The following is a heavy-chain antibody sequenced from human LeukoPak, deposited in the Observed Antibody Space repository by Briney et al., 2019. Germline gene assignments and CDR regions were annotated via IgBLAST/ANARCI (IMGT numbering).Heavy chain of an antibody. Sequence: PSETLSLTCTVSGYSISSGYYWGWIRQPPGKGLELIGSIYDSGSTYYNPSLKSRVTISVDTSKNQFSLKLSSVTDADKAVYYCARHDRVLLWFGEFSYYFDYWGQGTLVTVSS. J-gene: IGHJ4*02. CDR1: GYSISSGYY. CDR3: ARHDRVLLWFGEFSYYFDY. V-gene: IGHV4-38-2*02. CDR2: IYDSGST. D-gene: IGHD3-10*01.